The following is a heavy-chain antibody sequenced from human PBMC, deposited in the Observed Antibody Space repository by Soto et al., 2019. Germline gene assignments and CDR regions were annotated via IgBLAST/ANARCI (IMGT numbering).Heavy chain of an antibody. J-gene: IGHJ6*02. D-gene: IGHD6-13*01. Sequence: GGSLRLSCAASGFTFSSYGMHWVRQAPGKGLEWVAVIWYDGSNKYYADSVKGRFTISRDNSKNTLYLQMNSLRAEDTAVYYCARAYLRFIAAASYGMDVWGQGTTVTVS. CDR1: GFTFSSYG. CDR2: IWYDGSNK. CDR3: ARAYLRFIAAASYGMDV. V-gene: IGHV3-33*01.